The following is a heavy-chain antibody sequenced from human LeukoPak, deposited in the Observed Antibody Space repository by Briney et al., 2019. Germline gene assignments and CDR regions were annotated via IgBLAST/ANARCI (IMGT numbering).Heavy chain of an antibody. Sequence: GGSLRLSCAASGFIVSSNYMSWVRQAPGKGLEWVSVIYSGGNTYYADSVKGRFTISRDNSKNTLYFQMNSLRAEDTAVYYCASHYDFWSGYYVYFDYWGQGTLVTVSS. CDR3: ASHYDFWSGYYVYFDY. J-gene: IGHJ4*02. V-gene: IGHV3-53*01. D-gene: IGHD3-3*01. CDR2: IYSGGNT. CDR1: GFIVSSNY.